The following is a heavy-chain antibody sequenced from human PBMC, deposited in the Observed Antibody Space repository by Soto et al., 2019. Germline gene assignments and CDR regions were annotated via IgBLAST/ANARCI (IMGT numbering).Heavy chain of an antibody. Sequence: QVQLVQSGAEVKKPGASVKVSCKASGYTFTSYDINWVRQAPGQGLEWMGWMNPNSGYTGYAQKFQGRVTMTRSTSISTAYMELSSLRPENTAVYYCARGITSGYSAYYFDSWAQGTLVTVSS. CDR3: ARGITSGYSAYYFDS. J-gene: IGHJ4*02. CDR1: GYTFTSYD. CDR2: MNPNSGYT. V-gene: IGHV1-8*01. D-gene: IGHD3-22*01.